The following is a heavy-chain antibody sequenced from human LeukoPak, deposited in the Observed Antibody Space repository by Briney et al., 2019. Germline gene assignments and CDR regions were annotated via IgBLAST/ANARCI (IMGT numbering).Heavy chain of an antibody. V-gene: IGHV3-21*01. CDR1: GFTFSSYS. CDR2: ISSSSSYI. D-gene: IGHD3-10*01. CDR3: ARDRPRYEGIYYYGMDV. J-gene: IGHJ6*02. Sequence: GGSLRLSCAASGFTFSSYSMNWVRQAPGKGLEWVSSISSSSSYIYYADSVKGRFTISRDNAKNSLYLQMNSLRAEDTAVYYCARDRPRYEGIYYYGMDVWGQGTTVTVSS.